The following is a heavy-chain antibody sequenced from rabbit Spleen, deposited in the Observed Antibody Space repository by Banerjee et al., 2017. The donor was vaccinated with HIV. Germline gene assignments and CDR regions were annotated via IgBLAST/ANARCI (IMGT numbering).Heavy chain of an antibody. CDR2: IDTSDGDT. V-gene: IGHV1S45*01. CDR3: ARDTGTSFSSYGMDL. Sequence: LEESGGGLGKPGGTLTLTCTVSGFSFSSNWICWVRQAPGKGLEWIACIDTSDGDTDYANWPKGRFTISKASSTTVTLQMTSLTAADTATYFCARDTGTSFSSYGMDLWGPGTLVTVS. D-gene: IGHD7-1*01. J-gene: IGHJ6*01. CDR1: GFSFSSNW.